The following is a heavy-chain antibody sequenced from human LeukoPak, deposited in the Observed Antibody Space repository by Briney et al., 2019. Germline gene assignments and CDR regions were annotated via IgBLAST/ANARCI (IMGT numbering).Heavy chain of an antibody. CDR1: ESTFNIFW. V-gene: IGHV3-7*04. CDR3: ARTSRAYFDY. Sequence: GGSLRLSCAASESTFNIFWMSWVRQAPGTGLEWVANIKQDGSEKYYADSVKGRFTISRDNAKNSLYLQMNSLRAEDTAVYFCARTSRAYFDYWGQGTLVTVSS. J-gene: IGHJ4*02. D-gene: IGHD5-24*01. CDR2: IKQDGSEK.